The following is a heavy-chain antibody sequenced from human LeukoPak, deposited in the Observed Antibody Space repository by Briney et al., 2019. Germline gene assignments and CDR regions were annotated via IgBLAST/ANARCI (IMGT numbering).Heavy chain of an antibody. Sequence: PGGSLRLSCAASGFTFNTYAMSWVRQAPGKGLEWVSAMSGTGGTTFYADSVQGRFTISRDNSKNTLYLQMDSLRAEDTAVYYCAKSTSFSFYDNYCGGDCLPFDYWGQGTLVTVSS. CDR1: GFTFNTYA. V-gene: IGHV3-23*01. J-gene: IGHJ4*02. D-gene: IGHD2-21*02. CDR2: MSGTGGTT. CDR3: AKSTSFSFYDNYCGGDCLPFDY.